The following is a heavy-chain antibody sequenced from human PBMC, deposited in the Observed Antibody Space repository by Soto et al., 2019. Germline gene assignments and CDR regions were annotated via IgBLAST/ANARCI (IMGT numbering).Heavy chain of an antibody. V-gene: IGHV3-30*18. CDR2: ISYDGSER. D-gene: IGHD3-10*01. J-gene: IGHJ6*02. CDR3: AKDAVSGSRRVPFNYYVMDV. CDR1: GFSFSIYG. Sequence: QVQLVESGGGVVQPGRSLRLSCAASGFSFSIYGMHWVRQAPGKGLQWVAAISYDGSERYYADSVKGRFTISRDNSNNTLYLQMNSVRAEDTAVYYCAKDAVSGSRRVPFNYYVMDVWGQGTTVTVSS.